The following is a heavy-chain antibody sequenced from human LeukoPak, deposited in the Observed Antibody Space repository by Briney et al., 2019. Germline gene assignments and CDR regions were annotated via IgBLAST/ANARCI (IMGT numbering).Heavy chain of an antibody. J-gene: IGHJ4*02. CDR1: DYTFTSYG. Sequence: ASVKVSCKASDYTFTSYGITWVRQAPGQGLEWMGWISGFNGYTNYPQKLQGRVTITTDTSTSTAYMELRSLRSDDTAVYYCAREQGSTGYFEYWGQGTLVTVSS. CDR3: AREQGSTGYFEY. V-gene: IGHV1-18*01. D-gene: IGHD2-2*01. CDR2: ISGFNGYT.